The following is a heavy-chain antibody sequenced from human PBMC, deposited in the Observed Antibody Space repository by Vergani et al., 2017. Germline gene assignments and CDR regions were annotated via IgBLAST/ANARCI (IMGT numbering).Heavy chain of an antibody. Sequence: EVQLVESGGGLVPPGRSLRLSCAASGFSFGDYAMTWVRQAPGKGLEWVSFVSPGTKSQSYAESVKGRFTISRDSAKNSLYLQMDSLRAEDTAVYYCAREYSSTSGRAFDFWGQGTKVTVSS. V-gene: IGHV3-48*01. D-gene: IGHD2-2*01. CDR2: VSPGTKSQ. CDR1: GFSFGDYA. J-gene: IGHJ3*01. CDR3: AREYSSTSGRAFDF.